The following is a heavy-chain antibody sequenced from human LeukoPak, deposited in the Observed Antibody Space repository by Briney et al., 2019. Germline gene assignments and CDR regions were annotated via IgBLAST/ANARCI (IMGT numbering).Heavy chain of an antibody. CDR1: GXTFSDSA. V-gene: IGHV3-73*01. Sequence: GGSLRLSCAASGXTFSDSAMNWVRQASGKGLEWVGHIRGKTNSYATAYAASVRGRFTISRDDSKNTAYLQMNSLKTEDTAVYYCTGGSGWYSPDYWGQGTLVTVSS. J-gene: IGHJ4*02. CDR2: IRGKTNSYAT. D-gene: IGHD6-19*01. CDR3: TGGSGWYSPDY.